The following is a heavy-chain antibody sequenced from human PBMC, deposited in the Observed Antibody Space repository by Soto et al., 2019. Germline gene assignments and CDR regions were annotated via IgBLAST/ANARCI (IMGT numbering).Heavy chain of an antibody. Sequence: QVQLVQSGAEVKKPGASVKVSCKASGYTFTSYGISWVRQAPGQGLEWMGWLSAYNGNTNYAQKLQGRVSMTTDTSASAGYIELRSVGSDDTAVYYCAREGYGDWFGPWGQGTLVTVSS. J-gene: IGHJ5*02. D-gene: IGHD2-15*01. CDR1: GYTFTSYG. V-gene: IGHV1-18*01. CDR3: AREGYGDWFGP. CDR2: LSAYNGNT.